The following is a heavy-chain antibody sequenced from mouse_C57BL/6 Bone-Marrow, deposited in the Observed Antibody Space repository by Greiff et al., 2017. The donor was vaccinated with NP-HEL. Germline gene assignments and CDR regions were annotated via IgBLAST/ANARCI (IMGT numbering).Heavy chain of an antibody. CDR3: TREVSGSHWYFDV. J-gene: IGHJ1*03. D-gene: IGHD1-1*01. V-gene: IGHV1-5*01. Sequence: EVQLQQSGTVLARPGASVKMSCKTSGYTFTSYWMHWVKQRPGQGLEWIGAIYPGNSDTSYNQKFKGKAKLTAVTSASTVYMELSSLTNEDSAVYYCTREVSGSHWYFDVWGTGTTVTVSS. CDR2: IYPGNSDT. CDR1: GYTFTSYW.